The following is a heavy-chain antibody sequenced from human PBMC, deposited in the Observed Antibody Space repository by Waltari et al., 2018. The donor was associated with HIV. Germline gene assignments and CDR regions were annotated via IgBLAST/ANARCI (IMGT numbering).Heavy chain of an antibody. J-gene: IGHJ6*02. Sequence: QVQLQQWGAGLLKPSETLSLTCAVYGGSFSGYYWSWIRQPPGKGLEWIGEINHSGSTNYNPSLKSRVTISVDTSKNQFSLKLSSVTAADTAVYYCAREGGGNPQVGYYYYYGMDVWGQGTTVTVSS. CDR3: AREGGGNPQVGYYYYYGMDV. D-gene: IGHD2-15*01. CDR2: INHSGST. CDR1: GGSFSGYY. V-gene: IGHV4-34*01.